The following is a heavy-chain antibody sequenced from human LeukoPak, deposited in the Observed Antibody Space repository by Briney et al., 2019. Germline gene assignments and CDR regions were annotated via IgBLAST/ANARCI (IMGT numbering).Heavy chain of an antibody. CDR1: GFTFSSYA. Sequence: GSLRLSCAASGFTFSSYAMSWVRQAPGKGLEWVSAISGSGGSTYYADSVKGRFTISRDNSKNTLYLQMNSLRAEDTAVYYCAKGSSLIAAAAFYYYGMDVWGQGTTVTVSS. J-gene: IGHJ6*02. D-gene: IGHD6-13*01. CDR3: AKGSSLIAAAAFYYYGMDV. CDR2: ISGSGGST. V-gene: IGHV3-23*01.